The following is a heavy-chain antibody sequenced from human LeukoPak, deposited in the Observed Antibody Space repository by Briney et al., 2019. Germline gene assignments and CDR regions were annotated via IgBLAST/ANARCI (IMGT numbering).Heavy chain of an antibody. J-gene: IGHJ4*02. CDR1: VFPFSSFA. Sequence: QTGGSLRLFRASSVFPFSSFAMSWVPQAPGKGLEVVSALSCSGGSKYYADSVKGRFTISRDNSKNTLYLQMNSLRAEDTAVYYCAKDRKGSSGWYPQFDYWGQGTLVTVSS. CDR3: AKDRKGSSGWYPQFDY. D-gene: IGHD6-19*01. V-gene: IGHV3-23*01. CDR2: LSCSGGSK.